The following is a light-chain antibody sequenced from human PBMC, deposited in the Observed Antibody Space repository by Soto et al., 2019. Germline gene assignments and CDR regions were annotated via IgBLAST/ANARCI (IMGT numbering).Light chain of an antibody. CDR1: QSISSW. CDR2: KAS. V-gene: IGKV1-5*03. J-gene: IGKJ4*01. Sequence: DIQMTQSPSTLSASVGDRVTITCRASQSISSWLAWYQQKPGKAPKLLIYKASSLDSGDPSGFSGSGSGTEFTLTISSLQPDDFETYYCQQYNSYPSFGGGTKVEIK. CDR3: QQYNSYPS.